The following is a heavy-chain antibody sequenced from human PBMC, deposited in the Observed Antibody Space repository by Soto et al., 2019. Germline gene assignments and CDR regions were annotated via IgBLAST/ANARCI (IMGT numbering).Heavy chain of an antibody. V-gene: IGHV3-23*01. CDR1: GFNFKKFA. CDR2: ISCCGGST. Sequence: GGSLRLSCEASGFNFKKFAMGWVRQAPGEGLEWVSGISCCGGSTFYADSVKGRLSLARDDSKNTLSLQLNSLRVEDTAHYYCAKADGEQWLIPHLDNWGQGTQVTVS. D-gene: IGHD6-19*01. J-gene: IGHJ1*01. CDR3: AKADGEQWLIPHLDN.